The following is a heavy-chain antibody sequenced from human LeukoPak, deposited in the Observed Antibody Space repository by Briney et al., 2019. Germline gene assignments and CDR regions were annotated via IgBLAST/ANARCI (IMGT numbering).Heavy chain of an antibody. Sequence: GSLRLSCVASGFTFGSYSMNWVRQAPGKGLEWVSYISSSSSTIYYADSLKGRFTISRDNAKNSLFLQMNSLRAEDTAVYYCARVWVAARPFDYWGQGTLVTVSS. CDR3: ARVWVAARPFDY. V-gene: IGHV3-48*01. D-gene: IGHD6-6*01. CDR1: GFTFGSYS. CDR2: ISSSSSTI. J-gene: IGHJ4*02.